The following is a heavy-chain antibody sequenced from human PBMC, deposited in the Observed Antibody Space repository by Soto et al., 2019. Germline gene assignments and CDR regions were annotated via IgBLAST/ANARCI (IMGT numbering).Heavy chain of an antibody. D-gene: IGHD3-22*01. CDR2: IYYSGST. CDR1: GGSISSGGYY. Sequence: SETLSLTCTVSGGSISSGGYYWSWIRQHPGKGLEWIGYIYYSGSTYYNPSLKSRVTISVDTSKNQFSLKLSSVTAADTAVYYCARADDSSGYYVRWFDPWGQGTLVTVSS. CDR3: ARADDSSGYYVRWFDP. J-gene: IGHJ5*02. V-gene: IGHV4-31*03.